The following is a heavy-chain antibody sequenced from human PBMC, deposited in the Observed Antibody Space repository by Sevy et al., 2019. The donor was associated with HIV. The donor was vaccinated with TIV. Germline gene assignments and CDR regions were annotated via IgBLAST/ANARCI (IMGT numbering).Heavy chain of an antibody. Sequence: GGSLRLSCAAPGFTFSSYAMHWVRQAPGKGLEWVAVISYDGSNKYYADSVKGRFTISRDNSKNTLYLQMNSLRAEDTAVYYCARATYEYSYGGNPYNTFDIWGQGTMVTVSS. CDR3: ARATYEYSYGGNPYNTFDI. D-gene: IGHD4-17*01. V-gene: IGHV3-30*04. CDR2: ISYDGSNK. J-gene: IGHJ3*02. CDR1: GFTFSSYA.